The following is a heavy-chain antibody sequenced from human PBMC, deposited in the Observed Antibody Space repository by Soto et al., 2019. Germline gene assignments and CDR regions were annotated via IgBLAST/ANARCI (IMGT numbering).Heavy chain of an antibody. J-gene: IGHJ3*02. D-gene: IGHD6-13*01. V-gene: IGHV3-7*03. Sequence: GESLKISCAASGFTFSSYWMSWVRQAPGKGLELVANIKQDGSEKYYVDSVKGRFTISRDNAKNSLYLQMNSLRAEDTAVYYCARDQGVTAAADAFDIWGQGTMVTVSS. CDR1: GFTFSSYW. CDR2: IKQDGSEK. CDR3: ARDQGVTAAADAFDI.